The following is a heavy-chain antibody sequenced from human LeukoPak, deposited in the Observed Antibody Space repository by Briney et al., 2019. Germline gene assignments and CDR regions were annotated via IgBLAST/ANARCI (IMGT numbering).Heavy chain of an antibody. CDR3: ASSKDHYCHY. J-gene: IGHJ4*02. CDR2: IHQDAGEK. Sequence: GGSLRLSCAASGFSFSDSWMTWVRQTPAKGLQWVAIIHQDAGEKQYLDSVRGRFKISRDNAKNSLYLQMNSLRVEDKAVYYCASSKDHYCHYWGQGTLVTVSS. CDR1: GFSFSDSW. V-gene: IGHV3-7*05.